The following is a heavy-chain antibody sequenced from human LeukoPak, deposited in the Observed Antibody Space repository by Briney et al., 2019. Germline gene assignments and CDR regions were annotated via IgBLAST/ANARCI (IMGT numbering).Heavy chain of an antibody. V-gene: IGHV4-59*01. D-gene: IGHD4-17*01. CDR2: IYYSGST. CDR1: GGSISSYY. Sequence: PSETLSLTCTVSGGSISSYYWSWIRQPPGKGLEWIGYIYYSGSTNYNPSLKSRVTISVDTSKNQFSLKLSSVTAADTAVYYCARTRTVTTYYFDYWGQGTLVTVSS. J-gene: IGHJ4*02. CDR3: ARTRTVTTYYFDY.